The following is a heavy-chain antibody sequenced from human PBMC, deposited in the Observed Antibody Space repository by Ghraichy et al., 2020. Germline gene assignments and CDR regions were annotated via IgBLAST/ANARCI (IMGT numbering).Heavy chain of an antibody. Sequence: LSLTCAASGFTFSSYGMHWVRQAPGKGLEWVAVISYDGSNKYYADSVKGRFTISRDNSKNTLYLQMNSLRAEDTAVYYCAKDLTVSDPSYYYYYMDVWGKGTTVTVSS. CDR1: GFTFSSYG. CDR3: AKDLTVSDPSYYYYYMDV. CDR2: ISYDGSNK. J-gene: IGHJ6*03. V-gene: IGHV3-30*18.